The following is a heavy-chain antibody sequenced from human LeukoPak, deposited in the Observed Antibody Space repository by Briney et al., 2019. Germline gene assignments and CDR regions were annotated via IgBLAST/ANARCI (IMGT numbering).Heavy chain of an antibody. V-gene: IGHV4-38-2*01. CDR1: GYSISSGYY. D-gene: IGHD2-2*01. J-gene: IGHJ4*02. Sequence: SETLSLTCAVSGYSISSGYYWGWIRQPPGKGLEWIGIFYNGGSTYYNPSLKNRATISVDTSKNQFSLKLSSVTAADTAVYYCARLNYCSSTSCTFDYWGQGTLVTVSS. CDR3: ARLNYCSSTSCTFDY. CDR2: FYNGGST.